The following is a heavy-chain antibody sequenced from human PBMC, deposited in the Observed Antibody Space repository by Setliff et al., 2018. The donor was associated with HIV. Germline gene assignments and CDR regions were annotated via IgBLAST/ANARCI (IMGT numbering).Heavy chain of an antibody. J-gene: IGHJ4*02. CDR2: INHSGST. Sequence: SETLSLTCAVYGGSFSGYFWSWIRQSPGKGLEWIGEINHSGSTNYNSTLKSRVTISVDTSKNQFSLRLSSVTAADTAVYYCARWKGNGYSFGYLVDYWGQGTLVTVSS. CDR1: GGSFSGYF. D-gene: IGHD5-18*01. CDR3: ARWKGNGYSFGYLVDY. V-gene: IGHV4-34*01.